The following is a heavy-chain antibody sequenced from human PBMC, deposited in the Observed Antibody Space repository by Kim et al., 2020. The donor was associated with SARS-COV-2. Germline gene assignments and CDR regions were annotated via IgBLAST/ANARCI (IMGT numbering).Heavy chain of an antibody. CDR1: GFTFDDYA. V-gene: IGHV3-9*01. J-gene: IGHJ4*02. CDR2: ISWNSGNI. CDR3: AKDSDYNFRGVDY. Sequence: GGSLRLSCAASGFTFDDYAMHWVRQAPGKGLEWVSGISWNSGNIGYADSVKGRFTISRDNAKNSLYLQMNRLRAEDTALYYCAKDSDYNFRGVDYWGQGTLVTVSS. D-gene: IGHD3-10*01.